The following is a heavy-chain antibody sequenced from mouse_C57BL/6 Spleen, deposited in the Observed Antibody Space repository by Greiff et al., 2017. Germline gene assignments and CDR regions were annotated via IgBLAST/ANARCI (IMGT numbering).Heavy chain of an antibody. J-gene: IGHJ2*01. D-gene: IGHD2-5*01. CDR2: IDPENGDT. V-gene: IGHV14-4*01. CDR3: TTPAYYSNTSYYVDY. CDR1: GFNIKDDY. Sequence: VQLQQSGAELVRPGASVKLSCTASGFNIKDDYMHWVKQRPEQGLEWIGWIDPENGDTEYASKFQGKATITADTSSNTAYLQLSSLTSEDTAVYYCTTPAYYSNTSYYVDYWGQGTTLTVSS.